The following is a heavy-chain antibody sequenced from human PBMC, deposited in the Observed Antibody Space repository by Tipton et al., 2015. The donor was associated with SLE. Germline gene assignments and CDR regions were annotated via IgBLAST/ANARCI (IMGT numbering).Heavy chain of an antibody. J-gene: IGHJ4*02. D-gene: IGHD1-14*01. Sequence: TLSLTCTVSGGSISSYYWSWIRQPPGKGLEWIGYIYYSGSTNYNPSLKSRVTISVDTSKNQLSLKLSSVTAADTAVYYCAREVPSYNRAPDGGQGTLVTVSS. CDR1: GGSISSYY. CDR2: IYYSGST. CDR3: AREVPSYNRAPD. V-gene: IGHV4-59*12.